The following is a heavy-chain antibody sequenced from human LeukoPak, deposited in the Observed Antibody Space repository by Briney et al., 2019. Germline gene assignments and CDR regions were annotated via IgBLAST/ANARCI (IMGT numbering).Heavy chain of an antibody. J-gene: IGHJ4*02. CDR3: AKTSSGYYLDH. Sequence: SETLSLTCTVSGGSISSYYWSWVRQPPGKGLEWIGYIYHSGRTYYSPSLKGRVTISVDRTRNQFSLKLSSVTAADTAVYYCAKTSSGYYLDHWGQGTLVTVSS. CDR1: GGSISSYY. CDR2: IYHSGRT. D-gene: IGHD3-22*01. V-gene: IGHV4-59*04.